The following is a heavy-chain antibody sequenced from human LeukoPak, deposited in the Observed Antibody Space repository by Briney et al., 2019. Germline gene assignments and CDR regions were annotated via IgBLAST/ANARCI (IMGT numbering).Heavy chain of an antibody. V-gene: IGHV3-53*01. CDR2: IYSGGST. Sequence: GGSLRLSCAASGFTVSSNYMSWVRQAPGKGLEWVSVIYSGGSTYYADSVKGRFTISRDNSKNTLYLQMNSLRAEDTAVYYCPSWGYDYVWGSGDYWGQGTPVTVSS. D-gene: IGHD3-16*01. CDR3: PSWGYDYVWGSGDY. CDR1: GFTVSSNY. J-gene: IGHJ4*02.